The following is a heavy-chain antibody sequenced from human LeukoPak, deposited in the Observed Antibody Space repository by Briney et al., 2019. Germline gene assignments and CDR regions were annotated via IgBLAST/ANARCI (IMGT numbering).Heavy chain of an antibody. CDR1: GYSFTTYW. J-gene: IGHJ4*02. CDR2: IDPSDSYT. D-gene: IGHD6-19*01. CDR3: ARHDRSGWYDFDY. Sequence: GESLKISCKGSGYSFTTYWISWVRQMPGKGLEWMGRIDPSDSYTKYSPSFQGHVTISADKSISTAYLQWSSLKASDTAMYYCARHDRSGWYDFDYWGQGTLVTVSS. V-gene: IGHV5-10-1*01.